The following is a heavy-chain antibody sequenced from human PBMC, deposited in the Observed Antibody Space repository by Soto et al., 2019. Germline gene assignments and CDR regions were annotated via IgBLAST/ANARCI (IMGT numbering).Heavy chain of an antibody. CDR2: VHYSGSI. D-gene: IGHD6-13*01. J-gene: IGHJ5*02. CDR3: ARPKTIGAAAGKGWFDP. V-gene: IGHV4-39*01. Sequence: SETLSLTCSVSGDSIINGINYWTWIRQHPGKGLEWIGHVHYSGSIYYNPSLKSRVTISVDRSKNQFSLKLTSVTAADTAMYYCARPKTIGAAAGKGWFDPWGQGTLVTVSS. CDR1: GDSIINGINY.